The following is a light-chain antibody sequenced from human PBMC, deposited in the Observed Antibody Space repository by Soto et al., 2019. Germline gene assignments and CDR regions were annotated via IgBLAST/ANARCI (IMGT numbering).Light chain of an antibody. J-gene: IGKJ2*01. CDR2: AAS. Sequence: IQMTRTPSSLSASVGDRATITVRASQSISSYLNWYQQKPGKAPKLLIYAASSLQSGVPSRFSGSGSGTDFTLTISSLQPEDFATYYCQQSVSTPPHTLGQGTKVDIK. CDR1: QSISSY. CDR3: QQSVSTPPHT. V-gene: IGKV1-39*01.